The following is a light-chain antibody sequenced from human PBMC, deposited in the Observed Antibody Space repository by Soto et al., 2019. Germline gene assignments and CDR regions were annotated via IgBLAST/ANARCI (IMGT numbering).Light chain of an antibody. CDR2: DAS. CDR1: QSISSW. J-gene: IGKJ4*01. V-gene: IGKV1-5*01. Sequence: DIQMTQSPSTLSASVGDRVTITCRASQSISSWLAWYQQKPGKAPKLLIYDASSLESGGPSRFSGSGSGTEFPLTISRRQPDDFATYYCQQYNSYKTFGGGTKVEIK. CDR3: QQYNSYKT.